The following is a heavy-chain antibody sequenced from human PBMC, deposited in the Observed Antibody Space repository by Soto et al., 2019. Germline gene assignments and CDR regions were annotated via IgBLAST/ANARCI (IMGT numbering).Heavy chain of an antibody. CDR3: AREGAHYTPLDH. CDR2: INVGNGNT. Sequence: ASVKVSCKASGYTFTDYAIHWVRQAPGQGLEWMGWINVGNGNTGYSRKFQGRVTNARDMSASTAYIEVTSLTSEDTAIYYCAREGAHYTPLDHWGQGTLVTGLL. D-gene: IGHD2-15*01. CDR1: GYTFTDYA. V-gene: IGHV1-3*01. J-gene: IGHJ4*02.